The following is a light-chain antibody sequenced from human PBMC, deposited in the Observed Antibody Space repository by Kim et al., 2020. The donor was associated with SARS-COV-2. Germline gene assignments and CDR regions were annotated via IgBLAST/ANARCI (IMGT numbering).Light chain of an antibody. V-gene: IGLV2-8*01. CDR3: SSYTGSNTVI. J-gene: IGLJ2*01. CDR2: DVS. Sequence: QSALTQPPSASGSPGQSVTISCTGTNSDIGLNNYVSWYQHHPGRAPILMIYDVSRWPSGVGGRFCGSKSGYTASLSVSVFQAEDEDDYYYSSYTGSNTVIFGGGTQLTVL. CDR1: NSDIGLNNY.